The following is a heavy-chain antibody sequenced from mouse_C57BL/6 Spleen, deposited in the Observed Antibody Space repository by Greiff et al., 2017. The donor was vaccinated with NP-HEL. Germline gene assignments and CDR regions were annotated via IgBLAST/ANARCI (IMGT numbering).Heavy chain of an antibody. CDR2: IDPSDSYT. V-gene: IGHV1-59*01. Sequence: QVQLQQPGAELVRPGTSVKLSCKASGYTFTSYWMHWVKQRPGQGLEWIGVIDPSDSYTNYNQKFKGKATLTVDTSSSTAYMQLSSLTSEDSAVYYCARYGYDSYWGQGTTLTVSS. CDR3: ARYGYDSY. D-gene: IGHD2-2*01. CDR1: GYTFTSYW. J-gene: IGHJ2*01.